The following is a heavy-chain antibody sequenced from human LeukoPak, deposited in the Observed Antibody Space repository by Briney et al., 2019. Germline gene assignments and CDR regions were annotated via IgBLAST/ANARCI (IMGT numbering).Heavy chain of an antibody. D-gene: IGHD2-2*01. J-gene: IGHJ4*02. Sequence: ASVKVSCKASGYTFTSYDINWVRQASGQGLEWMGWMNPNSGNTGYAQQFQGRVSMTRDTSIVTAYMELTSLTFEDTAVYWCVRSRGPYQASPLFDYWGQGTLVTVSS. CDR1: GYTFTSYD. CDR2: MNPNSGNT. V-gene: IGHV1-8*02. CDR3: VRSRGPYQASPLFDY.